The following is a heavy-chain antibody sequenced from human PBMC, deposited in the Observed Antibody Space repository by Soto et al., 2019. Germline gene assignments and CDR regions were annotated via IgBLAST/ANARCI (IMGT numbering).Heavy chain of an antibody. CDR3: ARDSSIYPLRYYGMDV. CDR1: GYTFTTCH. J-gene: IGHJ6*02. D-gene: IGHD2-2*02. CDR2: INARRGST. V-gene: IGHV1-46*01. Sequence: ASVKVSCKASGYTFTTCHMHWVRQAPGQGLEWMGIINARRGSTNYAQKFQGRVTLTRDTSTSTVSMELSSLRSEDTAIYYCARDSSIYPLRYYGMDVWGQGTTVTVSS.